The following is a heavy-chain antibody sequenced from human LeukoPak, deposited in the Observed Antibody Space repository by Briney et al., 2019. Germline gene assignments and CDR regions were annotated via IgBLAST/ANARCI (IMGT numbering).Heavy chain of an antibody. D-gene: IGHD5-12*01. J-gene: IGHJ4*02. Sequence: QSGGSLRLSCAASGFTFSSYEMNWVRQAPGKWLEWVSYISSSGSTIYYADSVKGRFTISRDNAKNSLYLQMNSLRAEDTAVYYCARVHSGYDFLDYWGQGTLVTVSS. V-gene: IGHV3-48*03. CDR3: ARVHSGYDFLDY. CDR2: ISSSGSTI. CDR1: GFTFSSYE.